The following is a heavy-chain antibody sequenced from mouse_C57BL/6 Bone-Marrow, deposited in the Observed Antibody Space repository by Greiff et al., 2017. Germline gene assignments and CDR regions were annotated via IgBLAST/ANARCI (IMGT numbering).Heavy chain of an antibody. CDR3: TSLYGSSYAGLYY. CDR2: IDPENGDT. CDR1: GFNIKDDY. V-gene: IGHV14-4*01. Sequence: EVQLQQSGAELVRPGASVKLSCAASGFNIKDDYMHWVKQRPEQGLEWIGWIDPENGDTEYASKFQGKATITADTSYNTAYLQLSSLTSEDTAIYYCTSLYGSSYAGLYYGGQGTLVTVSA. J-gene: IGHJ3*01. D-gene: IGHD1-1*01.